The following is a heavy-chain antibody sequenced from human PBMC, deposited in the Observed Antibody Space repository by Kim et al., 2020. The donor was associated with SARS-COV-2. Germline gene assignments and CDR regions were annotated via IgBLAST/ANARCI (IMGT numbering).Heavy chain of an antibody. Sequence: SVKVSCKASGGTFSSYAISWVRQAPGQGLEWMGGIIPIFGTANYAQKFQGRVTITADESTSTAYMELSSLRSEDTAVYYCARTPYSNYDESYYYYGMDVWGQGTTVTVSS. CDR2: IIPIFGTA. CDR3: ARTPYSNYDESYYYYGMDV. CDR1: GGTFSSYA. V-gene: IGHV1-69*13. D-gene: IGHD4-4*01. J-gene: IGHJ6*02.